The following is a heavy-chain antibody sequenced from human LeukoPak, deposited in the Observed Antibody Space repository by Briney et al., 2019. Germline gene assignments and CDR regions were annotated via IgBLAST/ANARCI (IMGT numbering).Heavy chain of an antibody. V-gene: IGHV4-39*01. CDR1: GDSISSSSSY. D-gene: IGHD4-17*01. CDR2: IDYSGST. J-gene: IGHJ5*02. CDR3: ARQRGATVATVLNWFDP. Sequence: SETLSLTCTVSGDSISSSSSYWGWIRQSPGKGLEWIGGIDYSGSTYYNPSLKSRVTISVDTSKKQLSLKLNSVIAADTAVYYCARQRGATVATVLNWFDPWGQGTLVTVSS.